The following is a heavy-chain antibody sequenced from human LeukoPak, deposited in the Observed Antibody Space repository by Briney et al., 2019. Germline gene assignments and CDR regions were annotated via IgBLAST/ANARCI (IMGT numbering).Heavy chain of an antibody. CDR1: GVSISCSGYY. D-gene: IGHD3-10*01. J-gene: IGHJ4*02. V-gene: IGHV4-31*03. CDR3: ERASMVPGLYFDY. CDR2: IYYSRST. Sequence: SETLSLTCTVSGVSISCSGYYWSWIRQHPGKGLEWIGYIYYSRSTYYNPSLKSRITISVDTSKNQFSLKLSSVTDADTAVYYCERASMVPGLYFDYWGQGTLVTVSS.